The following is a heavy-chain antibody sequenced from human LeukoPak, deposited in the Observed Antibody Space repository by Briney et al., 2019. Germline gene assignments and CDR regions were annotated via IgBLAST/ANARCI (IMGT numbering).Heavy chain of an antibody. CDR3: TRVVLTGEGYFDY. CDR2: IYHSGST. V-gene: IGHV4-30-2*01. J-gene: IGHJ4*02. CDR1: GGSISSGGYY. Sequence: QVQLQESGPGLVKPSQTLSLTCTVSGGSISSGGYYWSWIRQPPGKGLEWIGYIYHSGSTYYNPSLKSRVTISVDTSKNQFSLKLSSVTAADTAVYYCTRVVLTGEGYFDYWGQGTLVTVSS. D-gene: IGHD3-9*01.